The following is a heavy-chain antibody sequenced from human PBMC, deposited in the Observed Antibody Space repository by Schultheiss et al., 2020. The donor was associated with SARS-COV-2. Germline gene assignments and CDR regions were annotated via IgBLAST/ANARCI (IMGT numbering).Heavy chain of an antibody. V-gene: IGHV4-61*08. Sequence: SETLSLTCTVSGGSISSGGYYWSWIRQHPGKGLEWIGYIYYSGSTNYNPSLKSRVTISVDTSKNQFSLKLSSVTAADTAVYYCARDQVGYGDYHYYYYGMDVWGQGTTVTVSS. J-gene: IGHJ6*02. CDR2: IYYSGST. CDR3: ARDQVGYGDYHYYYYGMDV. D-gene: IGHD4-17*01. CDR1: GGSISSGGYY.